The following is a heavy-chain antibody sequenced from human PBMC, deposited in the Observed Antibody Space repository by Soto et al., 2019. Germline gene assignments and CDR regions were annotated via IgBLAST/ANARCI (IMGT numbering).Heavy chain of an antibody. CDR2: INHSGST. CDR3: ARGLIVVVVAATIPNWFDP. CDR1: GGSFSGYY. Sequence: ASETLSLTCAVYGGSFSGYYWSWIRQPPGKGLEWIGEINHSGSTNYNPSLKSRVTISVDTSKNQFSLKLSSVTAADTAVYYCARGLIVVVVAATIPNWFDPWGQGTLVTVSS. D-gene: IGHD2-15*01. V-gene: IGHV4-34*01. J-gene: IGHJ5*02.